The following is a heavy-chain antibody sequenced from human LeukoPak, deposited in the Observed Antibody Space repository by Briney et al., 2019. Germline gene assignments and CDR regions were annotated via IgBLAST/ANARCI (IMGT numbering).Heavy chain of an antibody. CDR3: ARGSGWSSLNPFDY. J-gene: IGHJ4*02. D-gene: IGHD6-19*01. Sequence: PGGSLRLFCAASGFTFSSYGMHWVRQAPGKGLEWVAVIWYDGSNKYYADSVKGRFTISRDNSKNTLYLQMNSLRAEDTAVYYCARGSGWSSLNPFDYWGQGTLVTVSS. CDR2: IWYDGSNK. CDR1: GFTFSSYG. V-gene: IGHV3-33*01.